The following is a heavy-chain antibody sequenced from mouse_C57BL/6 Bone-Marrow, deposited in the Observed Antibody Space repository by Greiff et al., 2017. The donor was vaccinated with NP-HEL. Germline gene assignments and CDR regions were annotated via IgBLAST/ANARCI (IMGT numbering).Heavy chain of an antibody. CDR3: ARGDGYYWYFDV. J-gene: IGHJ1*03. CDR2: IYPRSGNT. V-gene: IGHV1-81*01. D-gene: IGHD2-3*01. CDR1: GYTFTSYG. Sequence: QVQLQQSGAELARPGASVKLSCKASGYTFTSYGISWVKQRTGQGPEWIGEIYPRSGNTYYNEKFKGKATLTADKSSSTAYMELRSLTSEDSAVYFCARGDGYYWYFDVWGTGTTVTVSS.